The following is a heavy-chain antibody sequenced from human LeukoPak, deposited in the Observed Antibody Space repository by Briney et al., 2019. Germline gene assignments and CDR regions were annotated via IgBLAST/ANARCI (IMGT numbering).Heavy chain of an antibody. CDR2: INQDGSEK. Sequence: GGSLGLSCVASGFTYSNHWMHWVRQAPGKGLEWVANINQDGSEKYYVDSVKGRFTISRDNAKNSLYLQMNSLRAEDTAVYYCARHRSGGSPDDAFDIWGQGTMVTVSS. J-gene: IGHJ3*02. CDR1: GFTYSNHW. CDR3: ARHRSGGSPDDAFDI. D-gene: IGHD2-15*01. V-gene: IGHV3-7*01.